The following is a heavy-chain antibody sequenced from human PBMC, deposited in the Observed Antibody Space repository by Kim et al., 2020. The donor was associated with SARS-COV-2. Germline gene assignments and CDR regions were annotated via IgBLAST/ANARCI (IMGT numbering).Heavy chain of an antibody. CDR3: ARSVAIMPPGMDV. V-gene: IGHV1-3*01. J-gene: IGHJ6*02. Sequence: KPTEGVKGRVTIIRATAASTAYMELSSLKSEDAAVYYCARSVAIMPPGMDVWGQGTTVTVSS. D-gene: IGHD2-2*01.